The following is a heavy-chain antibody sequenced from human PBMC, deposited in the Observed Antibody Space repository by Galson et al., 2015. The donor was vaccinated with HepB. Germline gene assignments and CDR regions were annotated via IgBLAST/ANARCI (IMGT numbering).Heavy chain of an antibody. CDR3: AGRGYSGYDLDY. V-gene: IGHV3-11*03. D-gene: IGHD5-12*01. CDR2: ISSSSSYT. Sequence: SLRLSCAASGFTFSDYYMSWIRQAPGKGLEWVSYISSSSSYTNYADSVKGRFTISRDNAKNSLYLQMNSLRAEDTAVYYCAGRGYSGYDLDYWGQGTLVTVSS. CDR1: GFTFSDYY. J-gene: IGHJ4*02.